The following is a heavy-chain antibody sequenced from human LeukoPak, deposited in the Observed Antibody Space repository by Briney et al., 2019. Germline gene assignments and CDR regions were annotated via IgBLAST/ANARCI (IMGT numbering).Heavy chain of an antibody. V-gene: IGHV4-39*01. CDR2: IHHTGST. Sequence: SETLSLTCTVSGGSISSGDYYWGWIRQPRGKGPEWIGSIHHTGSTYYNLSFKSRVTISVDTSNNQFSLRLRSVTAADTAVYYRARRGTRWYFDYWGQGTLVTVSS. CDR3: ARRGTRWYFDY. J-gene: IGHJ4*02. CDR1: GGSISSGDYY. D-gene: IGHD4-23*01.